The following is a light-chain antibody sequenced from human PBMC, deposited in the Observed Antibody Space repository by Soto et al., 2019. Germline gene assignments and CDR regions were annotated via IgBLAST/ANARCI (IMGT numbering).Light chain of an antibody. J-gene: IGKJ2*01. CDR2: HAS. CDR1: QSVSSN. CDR3: QQYNQWYT. V-gene: IGKV3-15*01. Sequence: EIVMTQSPASLSVSPGERATLSCRASQSVSSNLAWYQQRPGQAPRLLIYHASTRATGIPARFSGSGSGTDFTLTISSLQSEDFAVYYCQQYNQWYTFGEGTKLEIK.